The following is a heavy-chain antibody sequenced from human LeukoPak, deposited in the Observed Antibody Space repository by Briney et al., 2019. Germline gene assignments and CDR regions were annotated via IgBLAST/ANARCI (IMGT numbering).Heavy chain of an antibody. Sequence: PSETLSLTCTVSGGSISSSSYYWGWIRQPPGKGLEWIGNINYSRSTHYSPSLKSRVTISVDTSKNQFSLKLSSVTAADTAVYYCARGLSMIVVVVHDWYFDLWGRGTLVTVSS. CDR3: ARGLSMIVVVVHDWYFDL. CDR1: GGSISSSSYY. V-gene: IGHV4-39*01. CDR2: INYSRST. J-gene: IGHJ2*01. D-gene: IGHD3-22*01.